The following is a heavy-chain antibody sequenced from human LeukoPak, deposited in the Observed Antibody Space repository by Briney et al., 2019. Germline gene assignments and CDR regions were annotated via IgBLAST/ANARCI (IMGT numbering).Heavy chain of an antibody. CDR3: ARRPLHSRNYFAP. J-gene: IGHJ5*02. CDR1: GDRFTSYW. CDR2: IFPGDSDT. V-gene: IGHV5-51*01. Sequence: AESLQRSCKASGDRFTSYWVAWVRQKPGKGLEWMGIIFPGDSDTRYSPSFEGQVSISVDRSTTTAYLHWSSLKASDTAIYYCARRPLHSRNYFAPWGQGTLVTVSP. D-gene: IGHD1-7*01.